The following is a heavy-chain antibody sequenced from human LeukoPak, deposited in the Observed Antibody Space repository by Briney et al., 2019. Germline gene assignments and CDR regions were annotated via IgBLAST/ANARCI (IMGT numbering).Heavy chain of an antibody. CDR3: ASSSSSHYYFDY. CDR1: GGTFSSYA. J-gene: IGHJ4*02. Sequence: SVKVSCKASGGTFSSYAISWVRQAPGQGLEWMGGIIPIFGTANYAQKFQGRVTITADESTSTAYMELSSLRSEDMAVYYCASSSSSHYYFDYWGQGTLVTVSS. V-gene: IGHV1-69*13. CDR2: IIPIFGTA. D-gene: IGHD6-6*01.